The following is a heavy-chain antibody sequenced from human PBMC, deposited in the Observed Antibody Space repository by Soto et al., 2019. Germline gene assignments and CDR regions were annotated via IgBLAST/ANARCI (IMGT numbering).Heavy chain of an antibody. V-gene: IGHV3-23*01. Sequence: EVQLLESGGGLVQPGGSLRLSCAASGFTFSSYAMSWVRQAPGKGLEWVSAISGSGGSTYYADSVKGRFTISRDNSKKTLYLQMNSLRAEDTAVYYCAKAPTYYGSGSYYYYWGQGTLVTVSS. CDR2: ISGSGGST. CDR3: AKAPTYYGSGSYYYY. D-gene: IGHD3-10*01. CDR1: GFTFSSYA. J-gene: IGHJ4*02.